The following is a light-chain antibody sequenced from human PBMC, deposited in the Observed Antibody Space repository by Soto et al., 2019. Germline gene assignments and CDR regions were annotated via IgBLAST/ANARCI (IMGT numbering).Light chain of an antibody. V-gene: IGKV3-20*01. CDR3: QQYGSPALS. CDR1: QSIKSNN. J-gene: IGKJ4*01. Sequence: DIVLTQSPGTLSLSPGERATLSCRAGQSIKSNNLAWYQQTPGQSPRLLIYGASSRAAGIPDRFSGSGSGTDFTLTITRVEPEDFALYYCQQYGSPALSFGGGTKVEI. CDR2: GAS.